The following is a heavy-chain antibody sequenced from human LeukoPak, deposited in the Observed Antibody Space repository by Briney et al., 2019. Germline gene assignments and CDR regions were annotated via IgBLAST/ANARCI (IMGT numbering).Heavy chain of an antibody. CDR1: GYTFTGHY. Sequence: ASVKVSCKASGYTFTGHYMHWVRQAPGQGLEWMGWINPNRGGTNFAQKLQGRVTMTTDTSTSTAYMELRSLRSDDTAVYYCARSHYYDSSGYYAKYYFDYWGQGTLVTVSS. CDR3: ARSHYYDSSGYYAKYYFDY. J-gene: IGHJ4*02. V-gene: IGHV1-2*02. CDR2: INPNRGGT. D-gene: IGHD3-22*01.